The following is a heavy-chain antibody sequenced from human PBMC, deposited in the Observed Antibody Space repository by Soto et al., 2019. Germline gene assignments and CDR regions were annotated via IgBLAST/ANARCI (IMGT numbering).Heavy chain of an antibody. CDR3: ARHALVAVAGTAEYFQH. D-gene: IGHD6-19*01. Sequence: SETLSLTCTVSGGSISSSSYYWGWIRQPPGKGLEWIGSIYYSGSTYYNPSLKSRVTISVDTSKNQFSLKLSSVTAADTAVYYCARHALVAVAGTAEYFQHWGQGTLVTVSS. CDR1: GGSISSSSYY. V-gene: IGHV4-39*01. CDR2: IYYSGST. J-gene: IGHJ1*01.